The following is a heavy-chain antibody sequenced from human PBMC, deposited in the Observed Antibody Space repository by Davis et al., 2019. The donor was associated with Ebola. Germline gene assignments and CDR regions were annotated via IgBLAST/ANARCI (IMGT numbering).Heavy chain of an antibody. J-gene: IGHJ2*01. D-gene: IGHD4-17*01. V-gene: IGHV3-21*04. CDR1: GFTFGSYT. CDR2: ISSSSSYI. CDR3: ARHASGDFWYFGL. Sequence: GGSLRLSCVASGFTFGSYTMNWVRQAPGKGLEWVSSISSSSSYIYYADSVKGRFTISRDNSKNTVYLQMNSLRAEDTAVYYCARHASGDFWYFGLWGRGTLVTVSS.